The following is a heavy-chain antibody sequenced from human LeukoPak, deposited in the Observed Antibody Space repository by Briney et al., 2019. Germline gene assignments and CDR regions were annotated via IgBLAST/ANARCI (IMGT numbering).Heavy chain of an antibody. CDR2: INSDGSST. CDR1: GFTFSNYW. CDR3: ARGRRSYYFDY. V-gene: IGHV3-74*01. Sequence: GGSLRLSCAAYGFTFSNYWMHWVRQAPGKGLVWVSRINSDGSSTSYADSVKGRFTISRDNAKNTLYLQMNSLRAEDTAVYYCARGRRSYYFDYWGQGTLVTVSS. J-gene: IGHJ4*02.